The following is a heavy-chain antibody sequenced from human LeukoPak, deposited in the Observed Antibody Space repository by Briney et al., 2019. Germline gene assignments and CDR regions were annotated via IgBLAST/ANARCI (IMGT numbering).Heavy chain of an antibody. CDR3: ASHDYGDYSPLDY. J-gene: IGHJ4*02. V-gene: IGHV3-7*01. D-gene: IGHD4-17*01. CDR2: IKQDGSEK. CDR1: GFTFSTYW. Sequence: GGSLRLSCTVSGFTFSTYWMTWVRQAPGKGLEWVASIKQDGSEKYYVDSVKGRFIISRDNAKNSLYLQMNSLTAEDTAVYYCASHDYGDYSPLDYWGQGTLVTVSS.